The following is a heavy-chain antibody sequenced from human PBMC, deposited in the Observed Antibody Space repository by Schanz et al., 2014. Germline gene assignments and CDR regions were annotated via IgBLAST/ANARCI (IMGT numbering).Heavy chain of an antibody. CDR2: IVPIAGIT. CDR3: AREVDLYDRGGFDP. Sequence: QVHLVQSGAEVKKPGSSVKVSCKASGGTFSSDTFSWVRQAPGQGLEWMGRIVPIAGITNYAQRFQGRVTITADKSSDTAYMELSSLRSEDTAVYYCAREVDLYDRGGFDPWGHGTLVTVSS. V-gene: IGHV1-69*08. CDR1: GGTFSSDT. D-gene: IGHD3-22*01. J-gene: IGHJ5*02.